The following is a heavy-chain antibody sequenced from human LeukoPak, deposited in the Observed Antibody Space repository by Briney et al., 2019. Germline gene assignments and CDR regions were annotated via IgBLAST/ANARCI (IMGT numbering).Heavy chain of an antibody. Sequence: ASVKVSCXASGYTFTGYYMHWMRQAPGQGLEWMGWINPNSGGTNYAQKFQGRVTMTRDTSISTAYMELSRLRSDDTAVYYCASPLSYYDSSGYDYWGQGTLVTVSS. V-gene: IGHV1-2*02. CDR2: INPNSGGT. J-gene: IGHJ4*02. D-gene: IGHD3-22*01. CDR3: ASPLSYYDSSGYDY. CDR1: GYTFTGYY.